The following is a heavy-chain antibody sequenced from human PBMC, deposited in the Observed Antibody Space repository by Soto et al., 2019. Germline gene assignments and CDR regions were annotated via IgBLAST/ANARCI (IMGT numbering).Heavy chain of an antibody. CDR2: INPNSGGT. J-gene: IGHJ4*02. D-gene: IGHD1-1*01. Sequence: GASVKVSCKASGYSFTGYYMHWVRQAPGQGLEWMGWINPNSGGTNYAQKFQGWVTMTRDTSISTAYMELSRLRSDDTAVYYCARGTAPEYNWNDLPNFDYWGQGTLVTVSS. CDR3: ARGTAPEYNWNDLPNFDY. CDR1: GYSFTGYY. V-gene: IGHV1-2*04.